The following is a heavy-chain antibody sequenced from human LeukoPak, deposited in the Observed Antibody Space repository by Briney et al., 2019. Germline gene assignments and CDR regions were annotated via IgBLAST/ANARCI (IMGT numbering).Heavy chain of an antibody. CDR3: ARVSHDYTLDY. D-gene: IGHD2-2*02. CDR1: ADTFTNYY. J-gene: IGHJ4*02. V-gene: IGHV1-46*01. CDR2: INPSDGST. Sequence: ASVKVSCKASADTFTNYYKHWVRQAPGQGLEWMGLINPSDGSTTYAQKFQGRITMTRDMSTSAVYVELSSLKSDDTAVYYCARVSHDYTLDYWGQGTLVTVSS.